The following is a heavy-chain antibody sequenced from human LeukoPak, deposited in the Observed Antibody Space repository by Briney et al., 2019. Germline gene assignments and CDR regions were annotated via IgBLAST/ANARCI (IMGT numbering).Heavy chain of an antibody. V-gene: IGHV3-23*01. CDR3: AKDGYDYDSSYSYFDY. CDR2: ISGSGGTT. CDR1: GFTSSNYA. J-gene: IGHJ4*02. Sequence: QPGGSLRLSCAASGFTSSNYAMSWVRQAPGKRLEWVSAISGSGGTTYHADSVKGRFTISRDNSKNTLYLQMNTLRAEDTAVYYCAKDGYDYDSSYSYFDYWGQGTLVTVSS. D-gene: IGHD3-22*01.